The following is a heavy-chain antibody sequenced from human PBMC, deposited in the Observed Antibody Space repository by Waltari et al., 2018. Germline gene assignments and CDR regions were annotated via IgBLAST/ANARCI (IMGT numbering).Heavy chain of an antibody. Sequence: QVQLVQSGAEVKKPGSSVKVSCKASGGTFSSYAISWVRQAPGQGLEWMGGIIPIFGTANYAQKFQGRVTITADETTSTAYMELSSLRSEDTAVYYCAKGIVVVPAVSYYYGMDVWGQGATVTVSS. CDR3: AKGIVVVPAVSYYYGMDV. V-gene: IGHV1-69*01. D-gene: IGHD2-2*01. CDR2: IIPIFGTA. J-gene: IGHJ6*02. CDR1: GGTFSSYA.